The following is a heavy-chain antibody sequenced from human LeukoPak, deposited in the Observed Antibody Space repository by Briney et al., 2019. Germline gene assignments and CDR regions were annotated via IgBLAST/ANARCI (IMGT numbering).Heavy chain of an antibody. CDR1: GGSISSYY. CDR3: ATSPAPRYYDSSGYYFEYFQH. D-gene: IGHD3-22*01. CDR2: IYYSGST. Sequence: SETLSLTCTVSGGSISSYYWSWIRQPPGKGLEWIGYIYYSGSTNYNPSLKSRVTISVDTSKNQFSLKLSSVTAADTAVYYCATSPAPRYYDSSGYYFEYFQHWGQGTLVTVSS. J-gene: IGHJ1*01. V-gene: IGHV4-59*01.